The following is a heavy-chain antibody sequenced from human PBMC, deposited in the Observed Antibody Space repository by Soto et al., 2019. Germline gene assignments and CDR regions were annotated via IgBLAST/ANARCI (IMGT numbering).Heavy chain of an antibody. J-gene: IGHJ3*02. CDR2: INPNSGGT. CDR3: AREYSGGRRQDAFDI. D-gene: IGHD1-26*01. Sequence: GASVKVSCKASGYTFTGYYMHWVRQAPGQGLEWMGWINPNSGGTNYAQKFQGRVTMTRDTSISTAYMELSRLRSDDTAVYYCAREYSGGRRQDAFDIWGQGTMVTVSS. CDR1: GYTFTGYY. V-gene: IGHV1-2*02.